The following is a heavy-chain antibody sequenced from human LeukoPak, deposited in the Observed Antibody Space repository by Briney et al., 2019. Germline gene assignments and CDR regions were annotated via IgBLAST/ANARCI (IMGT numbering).Heavy chain of an antibody. V-gene: IGHV5-51*01. CDR1: GYSFTAYW. CDR2: IYPGDSDT. J-gene: IGHJ3*02. D-gene: IGHD5-24*01. Sequence: GESLRISCKGSGYSFTAYWIGWVRQMPGEGLEWMGIIYPGDSDTRYSPSFQGQVTISADKSITTAYLQWSSLKASDTAIYYCARRRDGYNFAFDIWGQGTMVTVSS. CDR3: ARRRDGYNFAFDI.